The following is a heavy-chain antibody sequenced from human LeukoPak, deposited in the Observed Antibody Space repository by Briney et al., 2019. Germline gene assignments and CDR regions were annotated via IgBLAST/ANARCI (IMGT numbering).Heavy chain of an antibody. CDR1: GYSISSGYY. V-gene: IGHV4-38-2*02. CDR2: IYHSGST. D-gene: IGHD1-26*01. CDR3: ARVSEGGRATFFDY. J-gene: IGHJ4*02. Sequence: SETLSLTCTVSGYSISSGYYGGWIRQPPGKGLEWIGSIYHSGSTYYNPSLKSRVTISVDTSKNQFSLKLSSVTAADTAVYYCARVSEGGRATFFDYWGQGNLVTVSS.